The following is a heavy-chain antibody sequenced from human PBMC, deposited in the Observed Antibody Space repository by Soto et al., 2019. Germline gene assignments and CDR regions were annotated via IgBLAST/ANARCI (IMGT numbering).Heavy chain of an antibody. Sequence: PVGSLRLSGAASGFTFSSYAMSWVRQAPGKGLEWVSAISGSGGSTYYADSVKGRFTISRDNSKNTLYLQMNSLRAEDTAVYYCAKDRREVYYDSSGYLDYWGQGTLVTVSS. J-gene: IGHJ4*02. V-gene: IGHV3-23*01. CDR3: AKDRREVYYDSSGYLDY. D-gene: IGHD3-22*01. CDR2: ISGSGGST. CDR1: GFTFSSYA.